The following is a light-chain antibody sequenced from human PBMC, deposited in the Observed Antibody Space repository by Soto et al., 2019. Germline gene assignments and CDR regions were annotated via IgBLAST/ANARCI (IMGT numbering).Light chain of an antibody. CDR3: QQFGGSPPYT. CDR1: QSVSTKF. V-gene: IGKV3-20*01. CDR2: AAS. Sequence: EIVLTQSPGTLSLSPGERAALSCRASQSVSTKFLAWYQQKPGQAPRLLIYAASNRATGIPDRFSGSGSGTDFTLTISRLEPEDFVVYYCQQFGGSPPYTFGQGTKLEIK. J-gene: IGKJ2*01.